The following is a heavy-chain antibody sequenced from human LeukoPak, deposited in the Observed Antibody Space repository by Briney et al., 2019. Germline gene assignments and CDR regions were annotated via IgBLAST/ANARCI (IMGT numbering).Heavy chain of an antibody. CDR3: AREYSSTLYYYYYGMDV. V-gene: IGHV1-18*01. J-gene: IGHJ6*02. CDR2: ISAYNGNT. Sequence: GASVKVSCKASGYTFTSYGISWVRQATGQALEWMVWISAYNGNTNYAQKLQGRVTMTTDTSTSTAYMELRSLRSDDTAVYYCAREYSSTLYYYYYGMDVWGQGTTVTVSS. CDR1: GYTFTSYG. D-gene: IGHD6-13*01.